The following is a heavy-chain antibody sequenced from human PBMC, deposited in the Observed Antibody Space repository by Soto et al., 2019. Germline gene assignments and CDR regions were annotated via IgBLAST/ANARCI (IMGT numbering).Heavy chain of an antibody. V-gene: IGHV4-59*01. J-gene: IGHJ4*01. Sequence: SETLSLTCTVSGGAMYAYYWSWIRQSPGKGLEWIANIYYSGRTNYNPSLKSRVTISVDTSKSQFSLRLRSVTAADTAVYYCARGGHDFAFDYWGHGGLVTVSS. CDR3: ARGGHDFAFDY. CDR1: GGAMYAYY. D-gene: IGHD5-12*01. CDR2: IYYSGRT.